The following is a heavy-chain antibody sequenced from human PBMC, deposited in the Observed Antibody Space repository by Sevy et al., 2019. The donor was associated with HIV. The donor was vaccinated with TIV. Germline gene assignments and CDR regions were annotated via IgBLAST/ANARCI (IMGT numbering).Heavy chain of an antibody. J-gene: IGHJ6*02. CDR2: ISYDGSNK. CDR3: AKDRSGDYYDSSQLFSFYYYYYGMDV. D-gene: IGHD3-22*01. CDR1: GFTFSSYG. Sequence: GGSLRLSCAASGFTFSSYGMHWVRQAPGKGLEWVAVISYDGSNKYYADSVKGRFTISRDNSKNTLYLQMNSLRAEDTAVYYCAKDRSGDYYDSSQLFSFYYYYYGMDVWGQGTTVTVSS. V-gene: IGHV3-30*18.